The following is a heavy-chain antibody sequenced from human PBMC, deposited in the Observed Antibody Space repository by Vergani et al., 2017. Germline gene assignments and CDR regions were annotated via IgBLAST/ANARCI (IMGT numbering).Heavy chain of an antibody. V-gene: IGHV4-59*08. CDR3: ARQPLNYGGITI. Sequence: QVQLQESGPGLVKPSETLSLTCTVSGGSISSYYWSWIRQPPGKGLEWIGYISYSGSTNYNPSLKSRVTISVDTSKNQFSLKLSSVTAADTAVYYCARQPLNYGGITIWGQGTLVTVSS. D-gene: IGHD4-23*01. CDR1: GGSISSYY. CDR2: ISYSGST. J-gene: IGHJ4*02.